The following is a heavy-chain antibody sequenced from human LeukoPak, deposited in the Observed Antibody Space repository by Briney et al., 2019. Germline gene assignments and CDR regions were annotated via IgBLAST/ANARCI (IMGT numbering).Heavy chain of an antibody. CDR1: GYTFTSYG. Sequence: ASVKVSCKASGYTFTSYGISRVRQAPGQGLEWMGWISAYNGNTNYAQKLQGRITMTTDTSTSTAYMELRSLRSDDTAVYYCARDTVSRYYDFWAVFDYWGQGTLVTVSS. J-gene: IGHJ4*02. CDR2: ISAYNGNT. D-gene: IGHD3-3*01. V-gene: IGHV1-18*01. CDR3: ARDTVSRYYDFWAVFDY.